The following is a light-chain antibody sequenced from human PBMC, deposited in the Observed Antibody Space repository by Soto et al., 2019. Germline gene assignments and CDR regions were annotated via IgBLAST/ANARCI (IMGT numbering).Light chain of an antibody. CDR3: QQYDKWFSIT. J-gene: IGKJ5*01. CDR2: DAS. CDR1: QSVSNNY. V-gene: IGKV3-20*01. Sequence: EIVLTQSPGTLSLSPGERATLSCRASQSVSNNYLAWYQQKPGQAPRLLISDASTRATGIPARFSGSGSGTEFTLTISRLEPEDFAVYYCQQYDKWFSITFGQGTRLEIK.